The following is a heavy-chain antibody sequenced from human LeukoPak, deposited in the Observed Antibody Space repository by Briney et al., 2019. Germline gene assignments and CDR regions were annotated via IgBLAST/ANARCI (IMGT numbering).Heavy chain of an antibody. CDR3: AGKAGPLDS. CDR2: TYYRSKWYN. Sequence: SQTLSLTCAVSGVSVSSSSAGWTWIRQSPSRGLEWLGRTYYRSKWYNDYAESVKSRITINPDTSKNQFSLHLTSVTPDDTAVYYCAGKAGPLDSWGQGTLVTVSS. J-gene: IGHJ4*02. CDR1: GVSVSSSSAG. D-gene: IGHD6-19*01. V-gene: IGHV6-1*01.